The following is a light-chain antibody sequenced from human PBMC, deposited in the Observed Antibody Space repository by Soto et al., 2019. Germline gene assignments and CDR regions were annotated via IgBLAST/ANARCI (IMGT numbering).Light chain of an antibody. J-gene: IGLJ1*01. CDR3: SSYTSSSTL. CDR2: DVS. CDR1: SSDVGGYHD. V-gene: IGLV2-14*01. Sequence: QSVLTQPASVSGSPGQSITISCTGTSSDVGGYHDVSWYQQHPGKAPKLMIYDVSHRPSGVSNRFSGSKSGNTASLTISGLQAEDEAYYYCSSYTSSSTLFGTGTKLTVL.